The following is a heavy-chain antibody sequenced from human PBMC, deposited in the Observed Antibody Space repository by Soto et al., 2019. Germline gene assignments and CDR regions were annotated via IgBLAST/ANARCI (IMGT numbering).Heavy chain of an antibody. D-gene: IGHD6-19*01. CDR2: IIPIFRTT. J-gene: IGHJ6*02. V-gene: IGHV1-69*01. Sequence: QVQLVQSGAEVRKSGSSVKVSCTPSGDTFRNYAFNWVRQAPGQGLEWMGAIIPIFRTTNYAQKFQARAPMTAEEATSTSDMELSSLRSDATAVYFCASGESGPIPVAGTHYYYAMNVWGQGTTVTVAS. CDR1: GDTFRNYA. CDR3: ASGESGPIPVAGTHYYYAMNV.